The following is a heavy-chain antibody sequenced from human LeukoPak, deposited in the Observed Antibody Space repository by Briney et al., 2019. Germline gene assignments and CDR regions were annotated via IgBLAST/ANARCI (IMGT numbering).Heavy chain of an antibody. D-gene: IGHD6-13*01. CDR3: ARDGGIDSSSWFLGY. CDR2: IKQDGSEK. CDR1: GFTFSSYW. V-gene: IGHV3-7*01. Sequence: GGSLRLSCAASGFTFSSYWMSWVRQAPGKGLEWVANIKQDGSEKYYVDSVKGRFTISRDNAKNSLYLQMNSLRAEDTAVYYCARDGGIDSSSWFLGYWGQGTLVTVSS. J-gene: IGHJ4*02.